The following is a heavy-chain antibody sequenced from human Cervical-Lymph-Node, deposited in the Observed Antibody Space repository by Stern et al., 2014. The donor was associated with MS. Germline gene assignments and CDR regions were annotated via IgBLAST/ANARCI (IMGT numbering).Heavy chain of an antibody. CDR1: GFSFSSYH. Sequence: VQLVESGGGLVKPGGSLTLSCAASGFSFSSYHFNWVRQAPCKWLEWVSSISSTGSYIYYADSVNGRFTISRDNAKKSLYLQMNSLRAEDSAVYYCAREDVWGQGTTVTVSS. CDR2: ISSTGSYI. CDR3: AREDV. V-gene: IGHV3-21*01. J-gene: IGHJ6*02.